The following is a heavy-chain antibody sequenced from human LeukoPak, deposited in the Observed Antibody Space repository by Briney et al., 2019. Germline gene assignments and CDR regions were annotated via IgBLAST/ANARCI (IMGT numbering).Heavy chain of an antibody. CDR3: ARVDDYVWGSYANFDY. Sequence: ASVKVSCKASGYTFTGYYMHWVRQAPGQGLEWMGWINPNSGGTNYAQKFQGRVTMTRDTSISTAYMELSRLRSDDTAVYYCARVDDYVWGSYANFDYWGQGTLVTVSS. CDR2: INPNSGGT. CDR1: GYTFTGYY. J-gene: IGHJ4*02. V-gene: IGHV1-2*02. D-gene: IGHD3-16*01.